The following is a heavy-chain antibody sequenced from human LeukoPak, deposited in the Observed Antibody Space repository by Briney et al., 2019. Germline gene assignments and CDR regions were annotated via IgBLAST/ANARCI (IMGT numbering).Heavy chain of an antibody. J-gene: IGHJ5*02. V-gene: IGHV4-59*01. CDR3: ARDKVGRNWFDP. CDR2: IYYSGST. Sequence: PSETLSLTCTVSGGSISSYYWSWIRQPPGKGLEWIGYIYYSGSTNNNPSLKSRVTISVDTSKNQFSLKLSSVTAADTAVYYCARDKVGRNWFDPWGQGTLVTVSS. CDR1: GGSISSYY.